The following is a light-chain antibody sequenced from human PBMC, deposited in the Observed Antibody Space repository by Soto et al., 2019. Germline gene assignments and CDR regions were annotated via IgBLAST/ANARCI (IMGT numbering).Light chain of an antibody. V-gene: IGLV2-14*01. Sequence: QSVLTQPASVSGSPGQSISISCTGATSDIGNYNYFSWYQQHPGKAPKPIIYQVSNRPSGVSNRFSGSKSGNTASLTISGLQADDEADYFCSTYTGSNTPYVFGTGTKVTVL. CDR2: QVS. CDR3: STYTGSNTPYV. CDR1: TSDIGNYNY. J-gene: IGLJ1*01.